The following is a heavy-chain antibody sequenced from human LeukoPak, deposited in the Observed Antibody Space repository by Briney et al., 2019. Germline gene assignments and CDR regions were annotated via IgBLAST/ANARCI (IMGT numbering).Heavy chain of an antibody. CDR1: GFTFSNYW. CDR3: SRVAQSGPTGWFDP. CDR2: ISSTRSYI. D-gene: IGHD1-1*01. J-gene: IGHJ5*02. Sequence: GGSLRLSCAASGFTFSNYWMSWVRQAPGKGLEWVSSISSTRSYIYHTDSVKGRFTISRDNPGNVVYLQMDSLRAEDTAVYYCSRVAQSGPTGWFDPWGQGTLVTVSS. V-gene: IGHV3-21*01.